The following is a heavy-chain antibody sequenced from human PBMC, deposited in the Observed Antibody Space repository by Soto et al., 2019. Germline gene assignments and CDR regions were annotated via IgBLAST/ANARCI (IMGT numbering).Heavy chain of an antibody. V-gene: IGHV4-39*01. Sequence: PSETLSLTCTVSGGSISSSSYYWGWIRQPPGKGLEWIGSIYYSGSTYYNPSLKSRVTISVDTSKNQFSLKLSSVTAADTAVYYCARLEIISRAGGFDPWGQGTLVTVSS. CDR3: ARLEIISRAGGFDP. J-gene: IGHJ5*02. D-gene: IGHD6-13*01. CDR2: IYYSGST. CDR1: GGSISSSSYY.